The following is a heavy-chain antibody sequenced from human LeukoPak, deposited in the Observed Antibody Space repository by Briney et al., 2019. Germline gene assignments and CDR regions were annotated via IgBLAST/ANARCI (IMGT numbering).Heavy chain of an antibody. J-gene: IGHJ4*02. CDR3: AREVRGGYCSSTSCYTS. CDR1: GFTFSSYS. D-gene: IGHD2-2*02. Sequence: GGSLRLSCAASGFTFSSYSMNWVRQAPGKGLEWVSSISSSSSYIYYADSVKGRFTISRDNAKNSLYLQMNSLRAEGTAVYYCAREVRGGYCSSTSCYTSWGQGTLVTVSS. V-gene: IGHV3-21*01. CDR2: ISSSSSYI.